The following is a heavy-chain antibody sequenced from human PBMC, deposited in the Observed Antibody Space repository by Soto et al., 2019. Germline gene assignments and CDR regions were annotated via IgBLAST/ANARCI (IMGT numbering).Heavy chain of an antibody. D-gene: IGHD4-17*01. CDR1: GGSISSYY. V-gene: IGHV4-59*08. Sequence: SETLSLTCTVSGGSISSYYWSWIRQPPGKGLEWIGYIYYSGSTNYNPSLKSRVTISVDTSKNQFSLKLSSVTAADTAVYYCASYGDYVLSWGQGTRVTVSS. CDR2: IYYSGST. CDR3: ASYGDYVLS. J-gene: IGHJ5*02.